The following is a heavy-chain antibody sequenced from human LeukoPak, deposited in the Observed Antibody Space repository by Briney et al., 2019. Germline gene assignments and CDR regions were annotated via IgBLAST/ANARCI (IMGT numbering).Heavy chain of an antibody. J-gene: IGHJ4*02. CDR1: GDSIRRDNYY. CDR2: IYYSGST. Sequence: SETLSLTCTVSGDSIRRDNYYWGWIRQPPGKGLEWMGSIYYSGSTYYNPYLKSRVSISVDPSKSQFSLKLTSVTAADTAVYYCATHPLLDYWGQGSLVTVSS. V-gene: IGHV4-39*01. D-gene: IGHD3-16*02. CDR3: ATHPLLDY.